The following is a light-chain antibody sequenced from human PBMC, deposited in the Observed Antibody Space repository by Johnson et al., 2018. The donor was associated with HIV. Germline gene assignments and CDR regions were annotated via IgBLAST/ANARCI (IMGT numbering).Light chain of an antibody. Sequence: QSVLTQSPSVSAAPGQKVTISCSGSSSNIGNNYVSWYQQLPGTAPKLLIYDNNKRPSGIPDRFSGSKSGTSATLGISGLQTGDEAHYYCGTWDSSLSAGRVFGTGTEVTDL. J-gene: IGLJ1*01. CDR3: GTWDSSLSAGRV. CDR2: DNN. V-gene: IGLV1-51*01. CDR1: SSNIGNNY.